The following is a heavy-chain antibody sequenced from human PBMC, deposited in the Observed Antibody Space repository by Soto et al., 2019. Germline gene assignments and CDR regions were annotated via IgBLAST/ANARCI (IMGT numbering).Heavy chain of an antibody. CDR2: ISYDGSNK. D-gene: IGHD6-13*01. V-gene: IGHV3-30-3*01. Sequence: QVQLVESGGGVVQPGRSLRLSCAASGFTFSSYAMHWGRQAPVKGLEWVAVISYDGSNKYYADSVKGRFTISRDNSKNTLYLQMNSLRAEDTAVYYCARDRARGSRSWLYYYYYGMDVWGQGTTVTVSS. CDR3: ARDRARGSRSWLYYYYYGMDV. J-gene: IGHJ6*02. CDR1: GFTFSSYA.